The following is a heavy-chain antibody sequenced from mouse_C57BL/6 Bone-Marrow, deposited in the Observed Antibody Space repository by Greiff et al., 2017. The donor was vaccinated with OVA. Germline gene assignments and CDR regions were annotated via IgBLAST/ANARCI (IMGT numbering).Heavy chain of an antibody. CDR1: GFSINSDCY. D-gene: IGHD2-1*01. CDR2: TFYSGIT. V-gene: IGHV3-3*01. CDR3: ARGDGNYEYFDV. J-gene: IGHJ1*03. Sequence: EVQLKESGPSLVRPSQTLSLTCTVTGFSINSDCYWIWIRQFPGNKLEYIGYTFYSGITYYNPSLESRTYITRDTSKNQFSRKLSSVTTEDTATYYCARGDGNYEYFDVWGTGTTVTVSS.